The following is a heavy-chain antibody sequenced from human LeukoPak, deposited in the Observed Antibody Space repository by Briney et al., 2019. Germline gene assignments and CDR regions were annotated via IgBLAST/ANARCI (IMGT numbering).Heavy chain of an antibody. Sequence: GGSLRLSCTASGFTFSNYGMHWVRQAPGKGLEWLAIMWYDGSIKYYADSAKGRFTISRDNSKNTVFLQMNSLRAEDTAVYYCARGRDGYNYYYYYYMDVWGKGTTVTVSS. CDR1: GFTFSNYG. CDR2: MWYDGSIK. J-gene: IGHJ6*03. D-gene: IGHD5-24*01. V-gene: IGHV3-33*02. CDR3: ARGRDGYNYYYYYYMDV.